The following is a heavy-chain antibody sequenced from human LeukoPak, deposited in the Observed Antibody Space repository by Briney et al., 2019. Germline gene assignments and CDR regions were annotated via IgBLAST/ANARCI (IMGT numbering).Heavy chain of an antibody. Sequence: KPSETLSLTCTVSGGSISSYYWSWIRQPAGKGLEWIGRIYTSGSTNYNPSLKSRVTMSVDTSKNQFSLKLSSVTAADTAVYYCAIESCSSTSCSFDYWGQGTLVIVSS. CDR2: IYTSGST. J-gene: IGHJ4*02. V-gene: IGHV4-4*07. CDR1: GGSISSYY. CDR3: AIESCSSTSCSFDY. D-gene: IGHD2-2*01.